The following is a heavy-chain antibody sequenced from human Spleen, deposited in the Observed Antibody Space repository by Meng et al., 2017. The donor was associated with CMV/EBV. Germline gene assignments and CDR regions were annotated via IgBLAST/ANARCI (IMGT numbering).Heavy chain of an antibody. CDR2: INHSGST. Sequence: SETLSLTCAVYGGSFSGYYWSWIRQPPGKGLEWIGEINHSGSTNYNPSLKSRVTISVDTSKNQFSLKLSSVTAADTAVYYCAGVKPAAKGYWYFDLWGRGTLVTVSS. CDR3: AGVKPAAKGYWYFDL. CDR1: GGSFSGYY. D-gene: IGHD2-2*01. J-gene: IGHJ2*01. V-gene: IGHV4-34*01.